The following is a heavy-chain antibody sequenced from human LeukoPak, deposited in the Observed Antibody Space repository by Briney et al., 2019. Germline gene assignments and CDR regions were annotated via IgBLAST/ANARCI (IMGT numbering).Heavy chain of an antibody. CDR1: GGSFSGYY. Sequence: SETLSLTCAVYGGSFSGYYWSWIRQPPGKGLEWIGEINHSGSTNYNPSLKSRVTISVDTSKNQFSLKLTSVTAADTAVYYCARDCCGYRSWFDPWGQGTLVTVSS. CDR3: ARDCCGYRSWFDP. D-gene: IGHD6-25*01. J-gene: IGHJ5*02. CDR2: INHSGST. V-gene: IGHV4-34*01.